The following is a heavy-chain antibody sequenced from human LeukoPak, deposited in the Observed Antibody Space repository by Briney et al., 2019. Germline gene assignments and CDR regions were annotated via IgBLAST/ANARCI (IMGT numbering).Heavy chain of an antibody. CDR1: GVSISSNGYS. CDR2: IYHSGST. Sequence: SQTLSLTCAVSGVSISSNGYSWSWIRQPPGTGLEWIGYIYHSGSTYYNPSLRSRVTISIDRSKNQFSLKLNSVTAADTAVYYCATGNPPLDYWGQGALVTVSS. CDR3: ATGNPPLDY. V-gene: IGHV4-30-2*01. D-gene: IGHD1-26*01. J-gene: IGHJ4*02.